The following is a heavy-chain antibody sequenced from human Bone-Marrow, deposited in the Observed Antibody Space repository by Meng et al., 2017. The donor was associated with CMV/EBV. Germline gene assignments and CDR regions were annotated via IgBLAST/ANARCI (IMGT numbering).Heavy chain of an antibody. D-gene: IGHD3-16*02. CDR3: ATSPYDYVWGSYRPYGGLDY. J-gene: IGHJ4*02. CDR2: INHSGAT. CDR1: GGSFSGYY. V-gene: IGHV4-34*01. Sequence: SETLSLTCAMYGGSFSGYYWSWIRQSPGEGLEWIGKINHSGATNYNPSLKSRVTISVDTSKNQFSLKLSSVTAADTAVYYCATSPYDYVWGSYRPYGGLDYWGQGTLVTVSS.